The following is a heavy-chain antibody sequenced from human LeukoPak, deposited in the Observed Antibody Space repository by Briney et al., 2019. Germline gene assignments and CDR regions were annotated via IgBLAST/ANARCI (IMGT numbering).Heavy chain of an antibody. Sequence: SETLSLTCTVSGGSISSSSYYWGWIRQPPGKGLEWIGSIYYGGSTYYNPSLKSRVTISVDTSKNQFSLKLSSVTAANTAVYYCARHVSDDYVWGSYRTFDYWGQGTLVTVSS. CDR3: ARHVSDDYVWGSYRTFDY. V-gene: IGHV4-39*01. J-gene: IGHJ4*02. CDR2: IYYGGST. CDR1: GGSISSSSYY. D-gene: IGHD3-16*02.